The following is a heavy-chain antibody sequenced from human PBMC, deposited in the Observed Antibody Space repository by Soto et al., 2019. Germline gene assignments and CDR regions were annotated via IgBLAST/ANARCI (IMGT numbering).Heavy chain of an antibody. Sequence: SETLSLTCAVYGGSFSGYYWSWIRQPPGKGLEWIGEINHSGSTNYNPSLKSRVTISVDTSKNQFSLKLSSVTAADTAVYYCARLSPYSGYDYEYWGQGTLVTVS. V-gene: IGHV4-34*01. D-gene: IGHD5-12*01. CDR1: GGSFSGYY. J-gene: IGHJ4*02. CDR3: ARLSPYSGYDYEY. CDR2: INHSGST.